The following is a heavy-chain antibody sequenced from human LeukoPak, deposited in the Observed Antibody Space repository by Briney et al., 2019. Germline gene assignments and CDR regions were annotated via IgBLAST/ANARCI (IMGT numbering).Heavy chain of an antibody. CDR1: GFTFSSIA. Sequence: GGSPRLSCAASGFTFSSIAMSWVRQAPDKGLEWVSTISGSGGGTYYADSVKGRFTISRDDSKNTLYLQMNSLRADDTAVYYCAKDLGRYRNNFFDYWGQGNLVTVSS. J-gene: IGHJ4*02. CDR2: ISGSGGGT. CDR3: AKDLGRYRNNFFDY. V-gene: IGHV3-23*01. D-gene: IGHD1-26*01.